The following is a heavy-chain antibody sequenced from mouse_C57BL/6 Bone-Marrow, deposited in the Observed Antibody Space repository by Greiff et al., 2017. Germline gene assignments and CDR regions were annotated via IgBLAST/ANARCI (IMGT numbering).Heavy chain of an antibody. CDR2: ISGGGGNT. V-gene: IGHV5-9*01. CDR3: AGNFYWYFDV. Sequence: EVKVVESGGGLVKPGGSLKLSCAASGFTFSSYTMSWVRQTPEKRLEWVATISGGGGNTYYPDSVKGRFTISRDNAKNTLYLQMRSLRSEDTALYYCAGNFYWYFDVWGTGTTVTVSS. J-gene: IGHJ1*03. CDR1: GFTFSSYT.